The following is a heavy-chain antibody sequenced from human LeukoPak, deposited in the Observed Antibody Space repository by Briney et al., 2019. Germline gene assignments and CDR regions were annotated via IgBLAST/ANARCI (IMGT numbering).Heavy chain of an antibody. D-gene: IGHD6-19*01. CDR2: IYHSGST. V-gene: IGHV4-39*01. CDR1: GGSISISTYY. CDR3: VTNGTVTVAGTKFNYFDY. J-gene: IGHJ4*02. Sequence: PSETLSLTCTVSGGSISISTYYWGWIRQPPGKGLERIGSIYHSGSTHYNPSLRSRVTMSVDTSKNQFTLKVTAVTAADTALYYCVTNGTVTVAGTKFNYFDYWGQGALVTVSS.